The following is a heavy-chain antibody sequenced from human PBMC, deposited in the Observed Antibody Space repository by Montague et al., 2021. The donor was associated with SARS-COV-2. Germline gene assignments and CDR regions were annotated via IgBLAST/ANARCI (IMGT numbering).Heavy chain of an antibody. CDR3: ASDPGGYRYDYYFDD. CDR1: TGSLSTYY. D-gene: IGHD3-16*02. J-gene: IGHJ4*02. V-gene: IGHV4-59*12. CDR2: IYHSGDT. Sequence: SETLSLTCTVSTGSLSTYYWSWIRQPPGKGLEWIGYIYHSGDTNYNPSLKSRITISVDTSKSQFSLRLSSVTAADTAFYYCASDPGGYRYDYYFDDWGQGTTVTVSS.